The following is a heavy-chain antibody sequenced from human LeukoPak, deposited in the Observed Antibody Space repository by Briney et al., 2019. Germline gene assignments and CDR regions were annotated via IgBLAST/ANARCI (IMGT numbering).Heavy chain of an antibody. V-gene: IGHV3-30*18. CDR1: GFTFSTFG. D-gene: IGHD2-15*01. Sequence: GGSLRLSCAASGFTFSTFGMHWVRQAPGKGLEWVSVISNDGSNKYYVDSVKGRFTISRDNSKNTLYLQMNSLREGDTAVYYCAKDEGYCSGGSCYRTDYWGQGTLVTVSS. CDR2: ISNDGSNK. CDR3: AKDEGYCSGGSCYRTDY. J-gene: IGHJ4*02.